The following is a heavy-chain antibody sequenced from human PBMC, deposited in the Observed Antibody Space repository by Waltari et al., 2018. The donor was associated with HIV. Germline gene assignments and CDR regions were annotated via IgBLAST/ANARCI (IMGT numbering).Heavy chain of an antibody. V-gene: IGHV4-4*07. CDR2: IYPTVRT. J-gene: IGHJ3*02. D-gene: IGHD3-22*01. CDR1: GGPISSYY. Sequence: QVQLQESGPGLVKPSQTLSLTCSVSGGPISSYYWCWVRPPAGMGQEWIGCIYPTVRTKSNPSGKSRVTMSADTSKNQFSRKLGSVTGADTAVYFGASGTTEYYYDSGGITAFHIWGQGKMVTVSS. CDR3: ASGTTEYYYDSGGITAFHI.